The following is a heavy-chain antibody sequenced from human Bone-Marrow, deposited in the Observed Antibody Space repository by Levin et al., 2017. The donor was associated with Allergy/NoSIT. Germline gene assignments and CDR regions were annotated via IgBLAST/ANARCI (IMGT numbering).Heavy chain of an antibody. Sequence: AASVKVSCKASGGTFSSYAISWVRQAPGQGLEWMGGIIPIFGTANYAQKFQGRVTITADESTSTAYMELSSLRSEDTAVYYCASRRGGYSYGRGDYYYYGMDVWGQGTTVTVSS. CDR2: IIPIFGTA. D-gene: IGHD5-18*01. J-gene: IGHJ6*02. CDR1: GGTFSSYA. CDR3: ASRRGGYSYGRGDYYYYGMDV. V-gene: IGHV1-69*13.